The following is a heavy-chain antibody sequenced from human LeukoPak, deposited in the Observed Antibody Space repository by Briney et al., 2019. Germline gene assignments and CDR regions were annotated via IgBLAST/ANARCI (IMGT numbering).Heavy chain of an antibody. D-gene: IGHD2-2*01. CDR2: ISSGSSSL. V-gene: IGHV3-48*01. Sequence: GGSLRLSCAASGFTFSSYSMNWVRQAPGKGLEWVSYISSGSSSLYYADSVKGRFTISRDNAKNSLYLQMNSLRAEDTAVYYCARDFRPLIVVVPADFDYWGQGTLVTVSS. CDR1: GFTFSSYS. J-gene: IGHJ4*02. CDR3: ARDFRPLIVVVPADFDY.